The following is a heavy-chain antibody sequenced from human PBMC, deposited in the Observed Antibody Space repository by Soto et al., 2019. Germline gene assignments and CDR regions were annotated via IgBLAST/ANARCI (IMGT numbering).Heavy chain of an antibody. D-gene: IGHD6-13*01. J-gene: IGHJ4*02. V-gene: IGHV3-30*18. CDR2: ISYDGSNK. Sequence: QVQLVESGGGVVQPGRSLRLSCAASGFTFSSYGMHWVRQAPGKGLEWVAVISYDGSNKYYADYVKGRFTIARDNYKNTLYLQMNILRAEDTAVYYCAKLWQQLALDYWGQGTLVTVSS. CDR3: AKLWQQLALDY. CDR1: GFTFSSYG.